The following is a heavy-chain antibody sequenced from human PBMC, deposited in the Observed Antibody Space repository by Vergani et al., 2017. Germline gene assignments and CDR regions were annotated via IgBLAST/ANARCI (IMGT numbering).Heavy chain of an antibody. CDR3: ASMPRAPTRRNPPPDY. V-gene: IGHV4-34*01. D-gene: IGHD2-2*01. J-gene: IGHJ4*02. CDR1: GGSFSDYY. Sequence: QVQLQEWGAGLLKTSETLSLTCGVSGGSFSDYYWSWIRQAPGMGLEWIGEVNHGGSTNYNPSLKSRVSISVDTSKNQFSLQLTSVTAADSALYFCASMPRAPTRRNPPPDYGGQGILVTVSS. CDR2: VNHGGST.